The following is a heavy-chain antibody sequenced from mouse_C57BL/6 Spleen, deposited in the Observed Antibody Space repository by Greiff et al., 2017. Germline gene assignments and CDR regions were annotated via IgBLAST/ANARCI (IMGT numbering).Heavy chain of an antibody. Sequence: QLVESGPELVKPGASVKISCKASGYSFTDYNMNWVKQSNGKSLEWIGVINPNYGTTSYNQKFKGKATLTVDQSSSTAYMQLNSLTSEDSAVYYCARDGLYGSSPWFAYWGQGTLVTVSA. CDR1: GYSFTDYN. J-gene: IGHJ3*01. CDR2: INPNYGTT. D-gene: IGHD1-1*01. V-gene: IGHV1-39*01. CDR3: ARDGLYGSSPWFAY.